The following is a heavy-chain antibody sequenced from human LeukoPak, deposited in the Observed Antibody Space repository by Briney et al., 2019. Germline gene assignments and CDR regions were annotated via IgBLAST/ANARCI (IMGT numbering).Heavy chain of an antibody. Sequence: ASVKVSCKASGYTFTGYYMHWVRQAPGQGLEWMGWINPNSGGTNYAQKFQGRVTMTRDTSISTAYMELSRLRSDGTAVYYCARAIAAAGPDFDYWGQGTLVTVSS. V-gene: IGHV1-2*02. CDR2: INPNSGGT. CDR3: ARAIAAAGPDFDY. CDR1: GYTFTGYY. J-gene: IGHJ4*02. D-gene: IGHD6-13*01.